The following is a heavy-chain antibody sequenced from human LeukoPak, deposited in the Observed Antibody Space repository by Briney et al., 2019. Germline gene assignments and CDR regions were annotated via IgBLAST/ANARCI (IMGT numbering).Heavy chain of an antibody. Sequence: PGGSLRLSCAPSGFTVSSHYMSWVRQAPGEGLEWVSVIYSDGSTYYADSVKGRFTISRDTSKNTLYLQMNSLRAEDTAVYYCASAAPISEYTYAYDYWGQGTPVTVSS. D-gene: IGHD5-18*01. V-gene: IGHV3-53*01. J-gene: IGHJ4*02. CDR1: GFTVSSHY. CDR2: IYSDGST. CDR3: ASAAPISEYTYAYDY.